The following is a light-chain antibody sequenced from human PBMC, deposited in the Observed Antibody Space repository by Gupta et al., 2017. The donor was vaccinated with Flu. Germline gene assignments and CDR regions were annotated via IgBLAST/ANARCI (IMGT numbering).Light chain of an antibody. V-gene: IGKV1-33*01. Sequence: DIQMTQSPSSLSASVGDSVTITCQASQDISNYLNWYQQKPGKAPRLLIYDASNLQTGVSSRFSGSASGTHVTLTINGRQPEDIATYHCQQYDDIPHTFGGGTKVEIK. CDR2: DAS. J-gene: IGKJ4*01. CDR3: QQYDDIPHT. CDR1: QDISNY.